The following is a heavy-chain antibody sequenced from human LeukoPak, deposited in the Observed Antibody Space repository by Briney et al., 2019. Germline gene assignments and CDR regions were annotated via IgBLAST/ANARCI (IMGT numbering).Heavy chain of an antibody. Sequence: SETLTLTCAVSGYSISSGYYWGWIRQPPGTGLEWSGSIYHSGRTYYNPSRKSRVTISVDTSKNQFSLKLSSVTAADTAVYYCARDFWSLAGPLIWFGELFDYWGQGTLVTVSS. J-gene: IGHJ4*02. D-gene: IGHD3-10*01. V-gene: IGHV4-38-2*02. CDR1: GYSISSGYY. CDR2: IYHSGRT. CDR3: ARDFWSLAGPLIWFGELFDY.